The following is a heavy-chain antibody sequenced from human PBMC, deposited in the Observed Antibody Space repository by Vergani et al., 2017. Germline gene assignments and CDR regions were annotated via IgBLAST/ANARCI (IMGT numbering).Heavy chain of an antibody. V-gene: IGHV1-3*04. CDR1: GYTFTSYA. D-gene: IGHD2-2*02. J-gene: IGHJ4*02. Sequence: QVQLVQSGSELKKPGASVKVSCKASGYTFTSYAMHWVRQAPGQRLEWMGWINTGNGNTKYSQKFQGRVTITRDTSASTAYMELSSLRSEDTAVYYCARDEFLYCSSTSCYNGGLDYWGQGTLVTVSS. CDR3: ARDEFLYCSSTSCYNGGLDY. CDR2: INTGNGNT.